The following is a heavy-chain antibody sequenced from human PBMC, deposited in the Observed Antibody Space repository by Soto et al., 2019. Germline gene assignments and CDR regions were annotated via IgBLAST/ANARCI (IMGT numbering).Heavy chain of an antibody. V-gene: IGHV3-66*01. D-gene: IGHD3-10*01. Sequence: EVQLVESGGGLVQPGGSLRLSCAASGFTVSSNYMSWVRQAPGKGLEWVSVIYSGGSTYYADSVKGRFTISRDNSKNTLYLHMNSLRAEDTAVYYCARDLRGEYSDYWGQGTLVTVSS. CDR3: ARDLRGEYSDY. J-gene: IGHJ4*02. CDR2: IYSGGST. CDR1: GFTVSSNY.